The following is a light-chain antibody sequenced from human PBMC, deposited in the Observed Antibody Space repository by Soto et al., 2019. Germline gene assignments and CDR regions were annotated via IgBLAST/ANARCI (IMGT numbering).Light chain of an antibody. CDR2: KVS. CDR3: MQGTHWPPWT. J-gene: IGKJ1*01. V-gene: IGKV2-30*01. CDR1: QSLVYSDGNTY. Sequence: DVVMTQSPLSLPVTLGQPASISCRSSQSLVYSDGNTYLNWFQQRPGQSPRRLIYKVSNRDSGVPDRFSGSGSGTEFTLKISRGEAEDVAVYYCMQGTHWPPWTFGQGTKVEIK.